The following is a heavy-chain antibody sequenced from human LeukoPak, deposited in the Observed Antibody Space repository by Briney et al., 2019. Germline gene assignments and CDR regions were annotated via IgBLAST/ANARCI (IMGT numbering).Heavy chain of an antibody. V-gene: IGHV1-18*01. J-gene: IGHJ4*02. D-gene: IGHD3-9*01. CDR2: ISAYNGNT. Sequence: GASVKVSCKASGYTFTSYGISWVRQAPGQGLEWMGWISAYNGNTNYAQRLQGRVTMTTDTSTSTAYMELRSLRSDDTAVYYCARDYPAKYYDILTDLDYWGQGTLVTVSS. CDR1: GYTFTSYG. CDR3: ARDYPAKYYDILTDLDY.